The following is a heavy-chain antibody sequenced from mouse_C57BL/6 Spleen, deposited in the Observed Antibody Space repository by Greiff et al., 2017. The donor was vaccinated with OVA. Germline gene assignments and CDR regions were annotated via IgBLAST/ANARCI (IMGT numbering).Heavy chain of an antibody. V-gene: IGHV1-26*01. D-gene: IGHD2-4*01. CDR3: ASLYDYDGHWYFDV. J-gene: IGHJ1*03. Sequence: VQLQQSGPELVKPGASVKISCKASGYTFTDYYMNWVKQSHGKSLEWIGDINPNNGGTSYNQKFKGKATLTVDKSSSTAYMELRSLTSEDSAVYYCASLYDYDGHWYFDVWGTGTTVTVSS. CDR2: INPNNGGT. CDR1: GYTFTDYY.